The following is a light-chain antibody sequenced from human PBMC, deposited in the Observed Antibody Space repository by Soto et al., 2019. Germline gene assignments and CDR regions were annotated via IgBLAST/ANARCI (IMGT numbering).Light chain of an antibody. J-gene: IGKJ5*01. V-gene: IGKV4-1*01. Sequence: DIVMTQSPDSLTVCLGERATINCKASQPVLRSSNNKNHLAWYQQKPTQSPKMLISWASTRESGVPDRFSGSGARPEFTLTISSLQAEDVAVYYCKQYYDLLVTFGHGTRLEIX. CDR1: QPVLRSSNNKNH. CDR2: WAS. CDR3: KQYYDLLVT.